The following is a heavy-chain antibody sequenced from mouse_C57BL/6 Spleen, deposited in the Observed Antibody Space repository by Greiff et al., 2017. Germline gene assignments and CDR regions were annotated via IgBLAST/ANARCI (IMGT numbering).Heavy chain of an antibody. CDR2: ISSGSSTI. CDR1: GFTFSDYG. CDR3: ARPVVKAWFAY. V-gene: IGHV5-17*01. J-gene: IGHJ3*01. D-gene: IGHD1-1*02. Sequence: DVKLVESGGGLVKPGGSLKLSCAASGFTFSDYGMHWVRQAPEKGLEWVAYISSGSSTIYYADTVKGRFTISRDNAKNTLFLQMTSLRSEDTAMYYCARPVVKAWFAYWGQGTLVTVSA.